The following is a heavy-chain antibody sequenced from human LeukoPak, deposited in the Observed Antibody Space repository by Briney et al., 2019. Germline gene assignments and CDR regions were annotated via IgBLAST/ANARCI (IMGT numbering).Heavy chain of an antibody. CDR2: ISWNSGSI. D-gene: IGHD3-9*01. Sequence: GRSLRLSCAASGFTFDDYAMHWVRQAPGKGLEWVSGISWNSGSIGYADSVKGRFTISRDNAKNSLYLQMNSLRAEDMALYYCARDAQLRYFDWYFDYWGQGTLVTVSS. CDR1: GFTFDDYA. CDR3: ARDAQLRYFDWYFDY. V-gene: IGHV3-9*03. J-gene: IGHJ4*02.